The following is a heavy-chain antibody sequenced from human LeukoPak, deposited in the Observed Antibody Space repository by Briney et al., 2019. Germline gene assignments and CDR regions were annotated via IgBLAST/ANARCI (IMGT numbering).Heavy chain of an antibody. J-gene: IGHJ4*02. CDR2: ISSSGSTI. CDR1: GFTFSSYE. CDR3: AKESVWFGESNPFDY. Sequence: GGSLRLSCAASGFTFSSYEMNWVRQAPGKGLEWVSYISSSGSTIYYADSVKGRFTISRDNAKNSLYLQMNSLRAEDTAVYYCAKESVWFGESNPFDYWGQGTLVTVSS. V-gene: IGHV3-48*03. D-gene: IGHD3-10*01.